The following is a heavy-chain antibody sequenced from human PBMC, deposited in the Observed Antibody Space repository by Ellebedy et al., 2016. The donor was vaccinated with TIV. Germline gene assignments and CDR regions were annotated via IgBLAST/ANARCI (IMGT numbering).Heavy chain of an antibody. CDR3: ARWTAMVTYYFDY. V-gene: IGHV4-39*01. CDR2: LFYSGDT. J-gene: IGHJ4*02. D-gene: IGHD5-18*01. CDR1: GGSISTSTYF. Sequence: MPSETLSLTCTVSGGSISTSTYFWGWVRQPPGNGLEWIGSLFYSGDTSYNPSLKSRVTTSVDTSKNQFSLKLRSVTAADTAVYYCARWTAMVTYYFDYWGQGALVTVSS.